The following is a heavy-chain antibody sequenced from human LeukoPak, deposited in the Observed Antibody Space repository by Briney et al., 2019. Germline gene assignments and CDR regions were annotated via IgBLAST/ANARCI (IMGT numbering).Heavy chain of an antibody. CDR3: ARLRVEYCSGGSCYLIDY. D-gene: IGHD2-15*01. CDR2: IYPGDSDT. Sequence: GESLKISCKGSGYRFTSYWIGWVRQMPGKGLEWMGIIYPGDSDTRYSPSLQGQVTISADKTISTAYLQWSSLKASDTAMYYCARLRVEYCSGGSCYLIDYWGQGTLVTVSS. J-gene: IGHJ4*02. V-gene: IGHV5-51*01. CDR1: GYRFTSYW.